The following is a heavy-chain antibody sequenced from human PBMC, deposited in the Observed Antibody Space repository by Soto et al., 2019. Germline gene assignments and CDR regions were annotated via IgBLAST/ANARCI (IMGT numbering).Heavy chain of an antibody. Sequence: SETLSLTCTVSGGSLSSSSYYWGWIRQPPGKGLEWIGSIYYSGSTYYNPSLKSRVTISVDTSKNQFSLKLSSVTAADTAVYYCARRLYYDSSGFGGGGMDVWGQGTTVTVSS. CDR2: IYYSGST. J-gene: IGHJ6*02. CDR3: ARRLYYDSSGFGGGGMDV. CDR1: GGSLSSSSYY. D-gene: IGHD3-22*01. V-gene: IGHV4-39*01.